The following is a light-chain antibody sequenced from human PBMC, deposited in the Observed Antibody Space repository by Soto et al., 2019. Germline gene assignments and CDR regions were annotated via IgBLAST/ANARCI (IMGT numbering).Light chain of an antibody. CDR2: DVN. Sequence: QSALTQPASVSGSPGQSITISCTGTSSDVGGFNYVYWYQHHPGRAPKLMIFDVNNRPSGVSNRFSGSKSGNTASLTISGLQAEDEADYYCGSYTSASADVLFGGGTKLTVL. CDR1: SSDVGGFNY. V-gene: IGLV2-14*03. J-gene: IGLJ2*01. CDR3: GSYTSASADVL.